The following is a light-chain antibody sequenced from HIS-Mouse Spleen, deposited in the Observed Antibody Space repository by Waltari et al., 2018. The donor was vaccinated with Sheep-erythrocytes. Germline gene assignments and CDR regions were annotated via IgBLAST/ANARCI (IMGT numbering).Light chain of an antibody. V-gene: IGLV2-23*01. J-gene: IGLJ3*02. Sequence: QSALTQPRSVSGSPGQSVTISCTGTSSDVGGYNLVSWYQQHPGKAPNLMIYEGSKRPSGVSNRFSGSKSGNTASLTISGLQAEDEADYYCCSYAGSSTPWVFGGGTKLTVL. CDR3: CSYAGSSTPWV. CDR1: SSDVGGYNL. CDR2: EGS.